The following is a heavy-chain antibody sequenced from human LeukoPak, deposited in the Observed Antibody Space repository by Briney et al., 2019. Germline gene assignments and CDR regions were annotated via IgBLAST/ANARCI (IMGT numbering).Heavy chain of an antibody. D-gene: IGHD3-16*02. Sequence: SVKVSCKASGGTFSSYAISWVRQAPGQGLEWMGGIIPIFGTANYAQKFQGRVTITADESTSTAYMELSSLRSEDTAVYYCARDEHDYVWGSYRYYFDSWGQGTLVTVSS. J-gene: IGHJ4*02. CDR3: ARDEHDYVWGSYRYYFDS. CDR2: IIPIFGTA. V-gene: IGHV1-69*13. CDR1: GGTFSSYA.